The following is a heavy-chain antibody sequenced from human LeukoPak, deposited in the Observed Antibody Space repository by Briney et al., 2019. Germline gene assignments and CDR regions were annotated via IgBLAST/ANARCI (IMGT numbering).Heavy chain of an antibody. V-gene: IGHV3-74*01. CDR1: GFTFSSYW. CDR2: INSDGSST. D-gene: IGHD3-22*01. J-gene: IGHJ3*02. CDR3: ARSRSTYYDSSGHAFDI. Sequence: PGGSLTLSCAASGFTFSSYWMHWVRQAPGKGLVWVSRINSDGSSTSYADSVKGRFTISRDNAKNTLYLQMNSLRAEDTAVYYCARSRSTYYDSSGHAFDIWGQGTMVTVSS.